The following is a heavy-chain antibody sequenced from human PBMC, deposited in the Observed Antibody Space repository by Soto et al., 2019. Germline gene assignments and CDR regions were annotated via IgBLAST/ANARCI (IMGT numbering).Heavy chain of an antibody. CDR2: IYYSGST. Sequence: SDTLSLTCTVSGGSISSYYWSWIRQPPGKGLEWIGYIYYSGSTNYNPSLKSRVTISVDTSKNQFSLKLSSVTAADTAVYYCAREVIAARPPDYSPYYYYMDVWGKGTTVTVSS. V-gene: IGHV4-59*01. CDR3: AREVIAARPPDYSPYYYYMDV. D-gene: IGHD6-6*01. J-gene: IGHJ6*03. CDR1: GGSISSYY.